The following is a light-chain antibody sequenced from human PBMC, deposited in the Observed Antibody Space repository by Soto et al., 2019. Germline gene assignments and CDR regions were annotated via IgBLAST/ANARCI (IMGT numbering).Light chain of an antibody. Sequence: DIKMTQSPSTLSASVGDRVTITCRASQSIDTWLAWHQQKPGQVPKLLISKASSLESGVPSRFSDSGSGTEFTLTISSLQPDDSATYYCQQYNSYRAFGQGTKVDI. V-gene: IGKV1-5*03. CDR2: KAS. CDR1: QSIDTW. CDR3: QQYNSYRA. J-gene: IGKJ1*01.